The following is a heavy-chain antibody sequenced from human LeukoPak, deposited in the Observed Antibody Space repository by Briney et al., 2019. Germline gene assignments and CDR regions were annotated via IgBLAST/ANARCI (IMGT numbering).Heavy chain of an antibody. CDR2: IYYSGST. J-gene: IGHJ5*02. CDR3: ARDRGYNSSTDNWFDP. Sequence: SETLSLTCTVSGGSISSGGYYWSWIRQHPGKGLEWIGYIYYSGSTYYNPSLKSRVTISVDTSKNQFSLKLSSVTAADTAVYYCARDRGYNSSTDNWFDPWGQGTLVTVSS. CDR1: GGSISSGGYY. V-gene: IGHV4-31*03. D-gene: IGHD3-22*01.